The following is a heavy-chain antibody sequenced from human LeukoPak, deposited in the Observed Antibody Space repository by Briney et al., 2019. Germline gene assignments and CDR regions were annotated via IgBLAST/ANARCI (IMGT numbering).Heavy chain of an antibody. J-gene: IGHJ4*02. CDR3: ARDRLRYFDWLLPIYFDY. Sequence: PSETLSLTCTVSGGSISSSSYYWGWIRQPPGKGLEWIGSIYYSGSTYYNPSLKSRVTISVDTSKNQFSLRLSSVTAADTAVYYCARDRLRYFDWLLPIYFDYWGQGTLVTVSS. D-gene: IGHD3-9*01. CDR2: IYYSGST. V-gene: IGHV4-39*07. CDR1: GGSISSSSYY.